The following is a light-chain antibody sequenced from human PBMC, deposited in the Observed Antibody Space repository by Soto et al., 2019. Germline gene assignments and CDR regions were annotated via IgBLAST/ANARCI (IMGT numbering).Light chain of an antibody. Sequence: EIVMTQSPAPLSVSPGERATLSCRASQSVSSNLAWYQQKPVQALRLLIYGASTRATGIPARFSGCGSGTEFTLTNSSLQSEDFAVYYCQQYNNWPPDTFGQGTKLEIK. CDR2: GAS. J-gene: IGKJ2*01. CDR1: QSVSSN. CDR3: QQYNNWPPDT. V-gene: IGKV3-15*01.